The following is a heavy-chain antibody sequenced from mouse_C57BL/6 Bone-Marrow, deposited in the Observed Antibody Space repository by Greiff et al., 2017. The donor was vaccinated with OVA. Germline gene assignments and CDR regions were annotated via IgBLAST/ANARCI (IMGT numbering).Heavy chain of an antibody. D-gene: IGHD2-10*02. CDR1: GYTFTDYY. CDR3: AVWYYYAMDY. Sequence: VQLQQSGPELVKPGASVKISCKASGYTFTDYYMNWVKQSHGKSLEWIGDINPNNGGTSYNQKFKGKATLTVDKSSSTAYMELRSLTSEDSAVYYCAVWYYYAMDYWGQGTSGTVSS. V-gene: IGHV1-26*01. CDR2: INPNNGGT. J-gene: IGHJ4*01.